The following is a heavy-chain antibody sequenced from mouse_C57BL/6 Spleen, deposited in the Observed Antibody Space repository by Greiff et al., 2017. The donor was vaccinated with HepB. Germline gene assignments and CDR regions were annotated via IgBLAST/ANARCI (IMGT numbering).Heavy chain of an antibody. CDR2: IDPANGNT. CDR3: APSVYYYGSSYLSYAMDY. J-gene: IGHJ4*01. D-gene: IGHD1-1*01. Sequence: VQLQQSVAELVRPGASVKLSCTASGFNIKNTYMHWVKQRPEQGLEWIGRIDPANGNTKYAPKFQGKATITADTSSNTAYLQLSSLTSEDTAIYYCAPSVYYYGSSYLSYAMDYWGQGTSVTVSS. CDR1: GFNIKNTY. V-gene: IGHV14-3*01.